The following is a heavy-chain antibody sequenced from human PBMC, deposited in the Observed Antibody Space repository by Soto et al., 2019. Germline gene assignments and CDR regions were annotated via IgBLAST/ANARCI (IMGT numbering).Heavy chain of an antibody. CDR3: ARERVYSGSPLGLYFDL. Sequence: GGSLRLSCAASGFTVSSNYMSWVRQAPGKGLEWVSVIYSGGSTYYADSVKGRFTISRDNSKNTLYLQMNSLRAEDTAVYYCARERVYSGSPLGLYFDLWGRGAMVTVYS. J-gene: IGHJ2*01. CDR2: IYSGGST. D-gene: IGHD1-26*01. CDR1: GFTVSSNY. V-gene: IGHV3-53*01.